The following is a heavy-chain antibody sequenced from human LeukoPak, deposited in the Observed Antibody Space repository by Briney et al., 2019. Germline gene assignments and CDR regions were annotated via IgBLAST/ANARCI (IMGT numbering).Heavy chain of an antibody. CDR3: AKRGVEMATIYYMDV. Sequence: PGGSLRLSCAASGFTFSSYWMSWVRQAPGKGLEWVANIKQDGSEEYYVDSVKGRFTISRDNSKNTLYLQMNSLRDEDTAVYYCAKRGVEMATIYYMDVWGKGTAVT. J-gene: IGHJ6*03. CDR1: GFTFSSYW. V-gene: IGHV3-7*01. D-gene: IGHD5-24*01. CDR2: IKQDGSEE.